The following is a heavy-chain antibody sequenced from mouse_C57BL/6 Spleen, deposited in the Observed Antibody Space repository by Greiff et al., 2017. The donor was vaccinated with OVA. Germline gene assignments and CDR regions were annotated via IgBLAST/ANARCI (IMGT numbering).Heavy chain of an antibody. CDR1: GYTFTDYY. CDR2: IYPGSGNT. V-gene: IGHV1-76*01. Sequence: VQLQQSGAELVRPGASVKLSCKASGYTFTDYYINWVKQRPGQGLEWIARIYPGSGNTYYNEKFKGKATLTAEKSSSTAYMQLSSLTSEDSAVYFGARGPTNGYWGQGTTLTVSS. CDR3: ARGPTNGY. J-gene: IGHJ2*01.